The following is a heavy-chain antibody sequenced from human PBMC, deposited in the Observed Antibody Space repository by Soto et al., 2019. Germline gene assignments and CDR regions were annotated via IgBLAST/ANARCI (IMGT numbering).Heavy chain of an antibody. CDR3: ATAISVDVGACNYYFDY. CDR2: TYYRSSWSN. D-gene: IGHD4-4*01. Sequence: SETLSLTCVISGDSVSSNSVVWNWIRQSQSRGLEWLGRTYYRSSWSNNYAVSVKSRMTINPDTSKNQFSLQLNSVTPEDTAGDYCATAISVDVGACNYYFDYWGQGTLVTVSS. CDR1: GDSVSSNSVV. V-gene: IGHV6-1*01. J-gene: IGHJ4*02.